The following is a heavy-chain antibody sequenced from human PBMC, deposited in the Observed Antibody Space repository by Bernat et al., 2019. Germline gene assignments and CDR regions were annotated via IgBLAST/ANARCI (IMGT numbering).Heavy chain of an antibody. CDR3: ARGVVVGYAQLDY. D-gene: IGHD2-8*02. V-gene: IGHV3-30*01. Sequence: QVQLVESGGGVVQPGRSLRLSCAASGFTFSSYAMHWVRQAPGKGLEWVAVISYDGSNKYYADSVKGRFTISRDNSKNTLYLQMNSLRAEDTAVYYCARGVVVGYAQLDYWGQGTLVTVSS. CDR1: GFTFSSYA. J-gene: IGHJ4*02. CDR2: ISYDGSNK.